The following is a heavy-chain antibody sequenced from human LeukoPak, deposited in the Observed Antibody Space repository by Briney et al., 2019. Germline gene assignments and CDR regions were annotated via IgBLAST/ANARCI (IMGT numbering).Heavy chain of an antibody. Sequence: GGSLRLSCTASGFSFSGHWMHWARQLPGKGLVWVSRISPTGSTTSYADSVKGRFTVSRDNAKNTLYLQVNNLRAEDTAVYYCAREAGGTYLDYWGQGTLVTVSS. V-gene: IGHV3-74*01. D-gene: IGHD3-16*01. CDR1: GFSFSGHW. CDR2: ISPTGSTT. J-gene: IGHJ4*02. CDR3: AREAGGTYLDY.